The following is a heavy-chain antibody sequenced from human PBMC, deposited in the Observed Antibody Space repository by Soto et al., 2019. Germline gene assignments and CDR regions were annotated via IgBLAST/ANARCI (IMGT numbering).Heavy chain of an antibody. V-gene: IGHV4-31*03. D-gene: IGHD3-22*01. CDR3: ARVTGYYYDSKPYYFDY. CDR2: IYYSGST. J-gene: IGHJ4*02. Sequence: QVQLQESGPGLVKPSQTLSLTCTVSGGSISSGGYYWSWIRQHPGKGLEWIGYIYYSGSTYYNPSLQSRVTISVDTSKNQFSLKLSSVTAADTAVYYCARVTGYYYDSKPYYFDYWGQGTLVTVSS. CDR1: GGSISSGGYY.